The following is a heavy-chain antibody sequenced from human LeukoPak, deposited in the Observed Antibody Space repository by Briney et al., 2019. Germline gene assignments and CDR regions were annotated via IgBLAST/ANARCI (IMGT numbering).Heavy chain of an antibody. J-gene: IGHJ3*02. Sequence: GGSLRLSCAASGFTFSSYWMSWVRQAPGKGLEWVANIKQDGSEKYYADFVKGRFTIARDNSRNTLYLQMKGLRAEDTALYYCAKLKGKDGVRDSYDMWGPGTMVTISA. CDR1: GFTFSSYW. D-gene: IGHD2-2*01. CDR3: AKLKGKDGVRDSYDM. CDR2: IKQDGSEK. V-gene: IGHV3-7*03.